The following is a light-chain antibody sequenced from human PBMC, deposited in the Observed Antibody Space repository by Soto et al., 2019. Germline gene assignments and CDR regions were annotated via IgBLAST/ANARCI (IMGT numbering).Light chain of an antibody. CDR1: SSDVGDYNY. CDR3: SSYGGSDNFVV. Sequence: QSVLTQPPSASGSPGQSVTISCTGTSSDVGDYNYVSWYQQHPGKAPKLMLYEVTKRPSGVPDRFSGSKSGNTASLTVSGLQAEDEADYYCSSYGGSDNFVVFGGGTQLTVL. CDR2: EVT. J-gene: IGLJ2*01. V-gene: IGLV2-8*01.